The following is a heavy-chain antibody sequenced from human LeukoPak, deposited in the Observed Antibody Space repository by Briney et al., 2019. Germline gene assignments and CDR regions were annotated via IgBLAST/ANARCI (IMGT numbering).Heavy chain of an antibody. V-gene: IGHV4-39*01. D-gene: IGHD3-10*02. CDR1: GGSISSSSYF. Sequence: SETLSLTCTVSGGSISSSSYFWDWIRQPPGKGLEWIGNIYYSGSTYYNPSLKSRVTISVDTSKNQFSLKLSSVTAADTAVYYCARQDYYVSGGYYYYMDVWGKGTTVTVSS. CDR3: ARQDYYVSGGYYYYMDV. J-gene: IGHJ6*03. CDR2: IYYSGST.